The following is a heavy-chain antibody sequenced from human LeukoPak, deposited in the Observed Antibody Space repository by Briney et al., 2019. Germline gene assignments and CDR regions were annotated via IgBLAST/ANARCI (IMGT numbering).Heavy chain of an antibody. V-gene: IGHV3-11*01. CDR2: NTSDNTV. CDR1: GFIFSDYY. D-gene: IGHD5/OR15-5a*01. Sequence: GGSLRLSCAASGFIFSDYYMSWIRQAPGKGLEWVSYNTSDNTVYYADSVKGRFTISRDNPKNSIYLQMNSLRYEDTAFYYCARVVSSRSAVGFGPWGQGTLVTVSS. CDR3: ARVVSSRSAVGFGP. J-gene: IGHJ5*02.